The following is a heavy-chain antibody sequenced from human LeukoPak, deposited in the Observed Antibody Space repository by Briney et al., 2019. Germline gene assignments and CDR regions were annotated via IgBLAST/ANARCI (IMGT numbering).Heavy chain of an antibody. V-gene: IGHV1-18*01. Sequence: EASVKVSCKASGYTFTSYGISWVRQAPGQGLEWMGWISAYNGNTNYAQKLQGRVTMTTDTSTSTAYMELRSLRSDDTAVYYCARDLGGITGTGDFGYWGQGTLVTVSS. CDR1: GYTFTSYG. CDR2: ISAYNGNT. D-gene: IGHD1-20*01. CDR3: ARDLGGITGTGDFGY. J-gene: IGHJ4*02.